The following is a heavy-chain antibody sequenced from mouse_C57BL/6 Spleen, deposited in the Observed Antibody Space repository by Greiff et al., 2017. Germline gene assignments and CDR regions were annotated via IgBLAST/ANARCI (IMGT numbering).Heavy chain of an antibody. CDR1: GFTFSDYY. CDR3: ERGDYYGSSYGYFDV. J-gene: IGHJ1*03. Sequence: EVKLLESEGGLVQPGSSMKLSCTASGFTFSDYYMAWVRQVPEKGLEWVANINYDGSSTYYLDSLKSRFILSRDNAKNILYLQMSSLKSEDTATYYCERGDYYGSSYGYFDVWGTGTTVTVSS. V-gene: IGHV5-16*01. D-gene: IGHD1-1*01. CDR2: INYDGSST.